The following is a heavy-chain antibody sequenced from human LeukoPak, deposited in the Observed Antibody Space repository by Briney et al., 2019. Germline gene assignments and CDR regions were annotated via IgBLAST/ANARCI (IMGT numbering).Heavy chain of an antibody. CDR3: SYNHYDH. J-gene: IGHJ4*02. D-gene: IGHD1-1*01. CDR1: GFTSSSFW. Sequence: GGSLRLSCAAFGFTSSSFWMEWVRQAPGKGLEWVSRIKGDGSYTTYADSVEGRFTISRDNAKNTLYLQMNSLRVEDTAVYYCSYNHYDHWGPGTLVTVSS. V-gene: IGHV3-74*01. CDR2: IKGDGSYT.